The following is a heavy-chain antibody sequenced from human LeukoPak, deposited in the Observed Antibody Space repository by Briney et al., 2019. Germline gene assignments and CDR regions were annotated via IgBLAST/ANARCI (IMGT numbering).Heavy chain of an antibody. CDR3: ARGTLYYYGSGRVADWFDP. V-gene: IGHV4-30-4*01. CDR1: GGSISSGDYY. D-gene: IGHD3-10*01. J-gene: IGHJ5*02. Sequence: SETLSLTCTVSGGSISSGDYYWSWIRQPPGKGLEWIGYIYYSGSTYYNPSLKSRVTISVDTSKYQFSLKLSSVTAADTAVYYCARGTLYYYGSGRVADWFDPWGQGTLVTVSS. CDR2: IYYSGST.